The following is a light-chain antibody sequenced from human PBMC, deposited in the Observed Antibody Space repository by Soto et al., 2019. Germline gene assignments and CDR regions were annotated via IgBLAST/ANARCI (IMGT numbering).Light chain of an antibody. CDR3: QQRSDWPPIT. Sequence: EIVLTQSPATLSLSPGERATLSCRASQSVSSYLAWYQQKPGQAPRLLIYDASTRATGIPARFSGSGSGTDFTLTITSLEPEDFAVYYCQQRSDWPPITFGQGTRLGMK. CDR1: QSVSSY. V-gene: IGKV3-11*01. CDR2: DAS. J-gene: IGKJ5*01.